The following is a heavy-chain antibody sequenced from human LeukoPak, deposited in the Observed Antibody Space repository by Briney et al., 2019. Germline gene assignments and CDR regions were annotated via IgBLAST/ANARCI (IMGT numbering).Heavy chain of an antibody. D-gene: IGHD3-10*01. J-gene: IGHJ4*02. CDR2: IYYSGST. CDR3: ARETGGSGSYSFGCDY. Sequence: SQTLSLTCTVSGGSISSGDYYWSWIRQPPGKGLEWIGYIYYSGSTYYNPSLKSRVTISVDTSKNQFSLKLSSVTAADTAVYYCARETGGSGSYSFGCDYWGQGTLVTVSS. CDR1: GGSISSGDYY. V-gene: IGHV4-30-4*01.